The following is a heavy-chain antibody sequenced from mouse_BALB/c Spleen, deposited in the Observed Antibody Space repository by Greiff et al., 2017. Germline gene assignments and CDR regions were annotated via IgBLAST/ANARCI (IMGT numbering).Heavy chain of an antibody. Sequence: VQLQESGPGLVAPSQSLSITCTVSGFSLTSYGVHWVRQPPGKGLEWLGVIWAGGSTNYNSALMSRLSISKDNSKSQVFLKMNSLQTDDTAMYYCAGEPLTTATGAWFAYWGQGTLVTVSA. CDR1: GFSLTSYG. CDR2: IWAGGST. CDR3: AGEPLTTATGAWFAY. V-gene: IGHV2-9*02. J-gene: IGHJ3*01. D-gene: IGHD1-2*01.